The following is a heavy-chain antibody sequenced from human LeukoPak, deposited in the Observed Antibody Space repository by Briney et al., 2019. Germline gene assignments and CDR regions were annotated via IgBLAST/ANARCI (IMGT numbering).Heavy chain of an antibody. J-gene: IGHJ4*02. D-gene: IGHD6-13*01. CDR1: GYTFTGYY. V-gene: IGHV1-2*02. CDR2: INPNSGGT. Sequence: ASVKVSCKASGYTFTGYYMHWVRQAPGQGLKWMGWINPNSGGTNYAQTFQGRVTMTRDTSITTAYLEVSSLRSDDTAVYYCARGEYSSSWDHYYFDYWGQGTLVTVSS. CDR3: ARGEYSSSWDHYYFDY.